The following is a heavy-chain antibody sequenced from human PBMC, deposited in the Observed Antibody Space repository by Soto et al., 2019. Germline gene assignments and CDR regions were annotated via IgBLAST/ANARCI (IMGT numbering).Heavy chain of an antibody. CDR2: INAGNGNT. Sequence: QVQLVQSGAEVKKPGASVKVSCKASGYTFTSYAMHWVRQAPGQRLEWMGWINAGNGNTKYSQKIQGRVTITRDTSASTAYMELSSLRSEDTAVYYCARGRPAARPRYYYYYGMDVWGQGTTVTVSS. V-gene: IGHV1-3*01. CDR1: GYTFTSYA. D-gene: IGHD6-6*01. CDR3: ARGRPAARPRYYYYYGMDV. J-gene: IGHJ6*02.